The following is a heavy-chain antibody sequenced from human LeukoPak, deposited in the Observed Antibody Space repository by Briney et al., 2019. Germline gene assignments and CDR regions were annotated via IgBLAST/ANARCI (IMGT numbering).Heavy chain of an antibody. J-gene: IGHJ5*02. CDR3: ARDQLKGGPA. CDR2: INHSGST. D-gene: IGHD2-2*01. V-gene: IGHV4-34*01. CDR1: GGSFSGYY. Sequence: SETLSLTCAVYGGSFSGYYWSWIRQPPGKGLEWIGEINHSGSTNYNPSLKSRVTISVDTSKNQFSLKLSSVTAADTAVYYCARDQLKGGPAWGQGTLVTVSS.